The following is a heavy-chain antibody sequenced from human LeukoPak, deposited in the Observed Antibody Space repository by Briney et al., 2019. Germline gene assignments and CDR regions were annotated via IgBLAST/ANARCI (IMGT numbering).Heavy chain of an antibody. CDR2: INPNSGGT. CDR3: ARADRLHGGPYLIGP. D-gene: IGHD2-21*01. J-gene: IGHJ5*02. CDR1: GYSFTDYY. Sequence: ASVRVSCKASGYSFTDYYMHWVRQAPGQGLEWMGWINPNSGGTNSAQEFQGRVTMTRDTSITTVYMEVSWLTSDDTAIYYCARADRLHGGPYLIGPWGQGTLVTVSS. V-gene: IGHV1-2*02.